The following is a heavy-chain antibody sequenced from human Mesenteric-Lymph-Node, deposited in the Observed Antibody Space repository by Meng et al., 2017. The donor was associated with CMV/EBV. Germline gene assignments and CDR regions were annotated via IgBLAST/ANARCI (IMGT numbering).Heavy chain of an antibody. CDR3: ARERDRERYPYYFDY. Sequence: ASVKVSCKASGYTFTSYGISWVRQAPGQGLEWMGWISAYNGNTNYAQKLQGRVTMTTDTSTSTAYMELRSLRSDDTAVYYCARERDRERYPYYFDYWGQGTLVTVSS. J-gene: IGHJ4*02. D-gene: IGHD2-15*01. CDR2: ISAYNGNT. V-gene: IGHV1-18*01. CDR1: GYTFTSYG.